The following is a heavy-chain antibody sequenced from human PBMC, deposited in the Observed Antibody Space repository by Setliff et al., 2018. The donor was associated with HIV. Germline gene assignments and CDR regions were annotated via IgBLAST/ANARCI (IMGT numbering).Heavy chain of an antibody. V-gene: IGHV4-59*11. D-gene: IGHD3-10*01. CDR1: GGSISSHY. Sequence: SETLSLTCTVSGGSISSHYWSWIRQPPGKGLEWIGYIYYSGSTNYNPSLKSRVTISVDTSKNQFSLKLSSVTASDTAVYYCARDGPLEGSYRYYYYYMDVWGKGTTVTVSS. CDR3: ARDGPLEGSYRYYYYYMDV. J-gene: IGHJ6*03. CDR2: IYYSGST.